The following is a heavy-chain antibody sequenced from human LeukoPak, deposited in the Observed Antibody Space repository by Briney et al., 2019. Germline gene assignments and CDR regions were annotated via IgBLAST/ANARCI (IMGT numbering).Heavy chain of an antibody. CDR1: GFTFSTYA. CDR2: VRGSGTDT. V-gene: IGHV3-23*01. J-gene: IGHJ4*02. D-gene: IGHD5-12*01. CDR3: AKTSRVNSAYDSPFHY. Sequence: GGSLRLSCAASGFTFSTYAMSWVRQAPGKGLEWVSAVRGSGTDTYYADSVKGRFTISRDNSKNTLYLQMNSLRAEGTAIYYCAKTSRVNSAYDSPFHYWGLGTLVTVSS.